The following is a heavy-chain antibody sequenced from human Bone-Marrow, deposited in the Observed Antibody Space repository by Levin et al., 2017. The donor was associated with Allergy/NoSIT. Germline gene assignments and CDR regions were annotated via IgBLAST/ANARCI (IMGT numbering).Heavy chain of an antibody. Sequence: SETLSLTCAVSDVSIKTYYWSLVRQSPERGLEWIGYFDDSGTSAYNPSFKSRATISIDMSNNRFSLELTSVTAADTAVYYCTKSRFSSSWYGAGMAVWGQGATVIVS. J-gene: IGHJ6*02. CDR1: DVSIKTYY. CDR3: TKSRFSSSWYGAGMAV. V-gene: IGHV4-4*09. D-gene: IGHD6-13*01. CDR2: FDDSGTS.